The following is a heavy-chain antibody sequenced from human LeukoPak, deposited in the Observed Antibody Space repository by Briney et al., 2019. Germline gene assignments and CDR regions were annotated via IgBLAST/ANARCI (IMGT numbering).Heavy chain of an antibody. CDR2: FYPEDGET. CDR1: GYTLTELS. J-gene: IGHJ6*02. V-gene: IGHV1-24*01. CDR3: ATNPGCSGGSCYPYYYYGMDV. D-gene: IGHD2-15*01. Sequence: GASVKVSCKVSGYTLTELSMHWVRQAPGKGLEWMGGFYPEDGETIYAQKFQGRVTMTEDTSTDTAYMELSSLRSEDTAVYYCATNPGCSGGSCYPYYYYGMDVWGQGTTVTVSS.